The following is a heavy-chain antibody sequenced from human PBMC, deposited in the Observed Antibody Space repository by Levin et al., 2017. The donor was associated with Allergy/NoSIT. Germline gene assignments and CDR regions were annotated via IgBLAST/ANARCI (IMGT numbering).Heavy chain of an antibody. CDR1: GFTFYTYW. CDR2: IKQDGSEK. Sequence: GESLKISCAASGFTFYTYWMNWVRQAPGKGLEWVANIKQDGSEKYYVDSVKGRFTISRDNAKNSLYLQMNSLRDEDTAVYYCARGASIDYWGQGTLVTVSS. J-gene: IGHJ4*02. V-gene: IGHV3-7*01. CDR3: ARGASIDY.